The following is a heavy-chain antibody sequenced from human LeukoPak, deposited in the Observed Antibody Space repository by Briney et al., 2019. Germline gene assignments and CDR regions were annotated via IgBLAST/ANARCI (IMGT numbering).Heavy chain of an antibody. CDR2: IYYSGST. CDR3: ARGGYYDSSGYSYYYYYYMDV. Sequence: SETLSLTCTVSGGSISSYYWSWIRQPPGKGLEWIGYIYYSGSTNYNPSLKSRVTISVDTSKNQFSLKLSSATAADTAVYYCARGGYYDSSGYSYYYYYYMDVWGKGTTVTVS. CDR1: GGSISSYY. D-gene: IGHD3-22*01. J-gene: IGHJ6*03. V-gene: IGHV4-59*12.